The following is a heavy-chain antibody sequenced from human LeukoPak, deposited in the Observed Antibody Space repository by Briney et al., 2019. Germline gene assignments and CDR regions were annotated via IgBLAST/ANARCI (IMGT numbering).Heavy chain of an antibody. CDR3: ARSTYDFWSGPYNWFVP. V-gene: IGHV4-39*07. J-gene: IGHJ5*02. CDR2: IYYSGST. CDR1: GGSISSSSYY. D-gene: IGHD3-3*01. Sequence: PSETLSLTCTVSGGSISSSSYYRGWIRQPPGKGLEWIGSIYYSGSTYYNPSLKSRVTISVDTSKNQFSLKLSSVTAADTAVYYCARSTYDFWSGPYNWFVPWGQGTLFTVSA.